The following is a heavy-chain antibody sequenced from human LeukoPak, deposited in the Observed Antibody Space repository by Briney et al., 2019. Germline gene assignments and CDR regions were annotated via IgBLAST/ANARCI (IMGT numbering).Heavy chain of an antibody. J-gene: IGHJ6*02. CDR3: ARVSYGDYRVGYYYGMDV. CDR1: GGTFSSYA. D-gene: IGHD4-17*01. CDR2: INAGNGNT. V-gene: IGHV1-3*01. Sequence: EASVKVSCKASGGTFSSYAISWVRQAPGQGLEWMGWINAGNGNTKYSQKFQGRVTITRDTSASTAYMELSSLRSEDTAVYYCARVSYGDYRVGYYYGMDVWGQGTTVTVSS.